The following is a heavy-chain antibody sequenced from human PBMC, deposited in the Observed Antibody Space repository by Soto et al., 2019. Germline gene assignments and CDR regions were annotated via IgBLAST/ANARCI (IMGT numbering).Heavy chain of an antibody. D-gene: IGHD1-26*01. V-gene: IGHV3-7*01. CDR2: IKVDGSDK. CDR3: ARQEWDQIYYFDY. CDR1: GFTFSSYW. Sequence: EVQLVESGGGLVQPGGSLRLSCAASGFTFSSYWMTWVRQAPGKGLEWVANIKVDGSDKYYVDSVKGRFIISRDDAKNSLYLQMNSLRAEDTAVYYCARQEWDQIYYFDYWGQGTLVTVSS. J-gene: IGHJ4*02.